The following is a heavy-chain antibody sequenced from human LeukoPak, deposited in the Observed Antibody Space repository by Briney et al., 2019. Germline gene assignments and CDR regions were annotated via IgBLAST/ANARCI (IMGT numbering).Heavy chain of an antibody. CDR1: GFTFSSYS. Sequence: GGSLRLSCAASGFTFSSYSMNCVRQAPGKGLEWVSSISSSSSYIYYADSVKGRFTISRDNAKNSLYLQMNSLRAEDTAVYYCARGYPDSSSWSPYYYYYMDVWGKGTTVTVSS. V-gene: IGHV3-21*01. CDR2: ISSSSSYI. CDR3: ARGYPDSSSWSPYYYYYMDV. D-gene: IGHD6-13*01. J-gene: IGHJ6*03.